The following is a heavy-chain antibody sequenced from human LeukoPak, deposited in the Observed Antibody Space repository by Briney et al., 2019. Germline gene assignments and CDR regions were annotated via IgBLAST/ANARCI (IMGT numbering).Heavy chain of an antibody. Sequence: ASVKVSCKASGYTFTSYGISWVRQAPGQGLEWMGWISAYNGNTNYAQKLQGRVTKTTDTSTSTAYMELRSLRSDDTAVYYCARDHPAFPYDFWSGYYSPPFDYWGQGTLVTVSS. CDR2: ISAYNGNT. CDR1: GYTFTSYG. D-gene: IGHD3-3*01. J-gene: IGHJ4*02. CDR3: ARDHPAFPYDFWSGYYSPPFDY. V-gene: IGHV1-18*01.